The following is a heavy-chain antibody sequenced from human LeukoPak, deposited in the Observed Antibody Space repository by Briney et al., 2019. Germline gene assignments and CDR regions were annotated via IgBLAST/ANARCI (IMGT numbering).Heavy chain of an antibody. CDR3: ARALLWFGELSNWFDP. Sequence: SVKVSCKASGGTFSSYAISWVRQAPGQGLEWMGGIIPIFGTANYAQKFQGGVTITADKSTSTAYMELSSLRSEDTAVYYCARALLWFGELSNWFDPWGQGTLVTVSS. CDR2: IIPIFGTA. V-gene: IGHV1-69*06. CDR1: GGTFSSYA. J-gene: IGHJ5*02. D-gene: IGHD3-10*01.